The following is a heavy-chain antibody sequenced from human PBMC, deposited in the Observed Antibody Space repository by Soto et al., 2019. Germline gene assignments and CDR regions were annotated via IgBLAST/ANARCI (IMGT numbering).Heavy chain of an antibody. CDR3: AGSRITMVRGVIMSGMDV. V-gene: IGHV4-31*03. J-gene: IGHJ6*02. CDR1: GGSISSGGYY. D-gene: IGHD3-10*01. Sequence: SETLSLTCTVSGGSISSGGYYWSWIRQHPGKGLEWIGYIYYSGSTYYNTSLKSRVTISVDTSKNQFSLKLSSVTAADTAVYYCAGSRITMVRGVIMSGMDVWGQGTTVTVSS. CDR2: IYYSGST.